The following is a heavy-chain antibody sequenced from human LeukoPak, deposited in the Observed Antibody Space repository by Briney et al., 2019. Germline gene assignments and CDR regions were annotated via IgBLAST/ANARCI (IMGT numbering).Heavy chain of an antibody. CDR3: ARSLSGSYDY. D-gene: IGHD1-26*01. Sequence: GGSLRPSCAASGFTFSSYWMHWVRQAPGKGRVWVSRINSDGSITTYADSVKGRFTISRDNAKNTLYLQMNSLRAEDTAVYYCARSLSGSYDYWGQGTLVTVSS. CDR1: GFTFSSYW. J-gene: IGHJ4*02. CDR2: INSDGSIT. V-gene: IGHV3-74*01.